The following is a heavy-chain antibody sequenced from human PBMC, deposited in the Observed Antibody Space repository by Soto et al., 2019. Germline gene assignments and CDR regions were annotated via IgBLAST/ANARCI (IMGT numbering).Heavy chain of an antibody. CDR1: GGSFSGYY. J-gene: IGHJ6*02. CDR3: VSAKNGGYYDLMAF. V-gene: IGHV4-34*01. Sequence: SETLSLPCAVYGGSFSGYYWSWIRQPPGKGLEWIGEINHSGSTNYNPSLKSRVTISVDTSKNQFSLKLSSVTAADTAVYYCVSAKNGGYYDLMAFWGQGSTVTGSS. CDR2: INHSGST.